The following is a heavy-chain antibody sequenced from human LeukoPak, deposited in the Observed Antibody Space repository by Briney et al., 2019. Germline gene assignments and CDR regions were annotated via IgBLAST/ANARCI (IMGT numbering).Heavy chain of an antibody. CDR1: GGSISSYY. CDR2: IYYSGST. D-gene: IGHD3-22*01. CDR3: ARSSGYYYHLDY. Sequence: PSETLSLTCTVSGGSISSYYWSWIRQPPGKGLEWIWYIYYSGSTNYNPSLKSRVTISVDTSKNQFSLKLSSVTAADTAVYYCARSSGYYYHLDYWGQGTLVTVSS. J-gene: IGHJ4*02. V-gene: IGHV4-59*01.